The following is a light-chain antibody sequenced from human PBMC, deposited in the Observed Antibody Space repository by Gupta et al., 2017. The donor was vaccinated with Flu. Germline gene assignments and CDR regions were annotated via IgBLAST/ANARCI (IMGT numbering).Light chain of an antibody. CDR1: NGHNTDI. CDR2: IEGSGAY. J-gene: IGLJ1*01. Sequence: QPVLTQSSSASASLGSSVKLTCTLTNGHNTDIIAWHQQRPGRAPRLLMKIEGSGAYTKGSGVPDRFSGSTSGADRYLSISNVQSDDESDYYCETWGSDTYVFGAGTQVTVL. V-gene: IGLV4-60*03. CDR3: ETWGSDTYV.